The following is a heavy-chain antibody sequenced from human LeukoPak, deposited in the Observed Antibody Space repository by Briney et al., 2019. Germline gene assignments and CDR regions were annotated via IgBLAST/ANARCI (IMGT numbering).Heavy chain of an antibody. J-gene: IGHJ4*02. CDR3: ARGPAGYN. CDR2: IYSGGST. CDR1: GFTVSSNH. Sequence: GGSLRLSCAASGFTVSSNHMSWVRQAPGKGLEWVSVIYSGGSTDYADSVKGRFTISRDNSKNTLYLQVNSLRAEDTAVYHCARGPAGYNWGQGTLVTVSS. D-gene: IGHD1-1*01. V-gene: IGHV3-53*01.